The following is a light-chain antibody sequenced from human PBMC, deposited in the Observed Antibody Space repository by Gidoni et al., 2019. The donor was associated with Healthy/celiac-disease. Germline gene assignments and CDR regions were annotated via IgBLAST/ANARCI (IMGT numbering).Light chain of an antibody. CDR2: EVS. CDR3: SSYAGSNNLV. V-gene: IGLV2-8*01. CDR1: SSDVGGYNY. Sequence: QSALTQPPPASGSPGQSVTISCTGTSSDVGGYNYVSWYQQHPGKAPKLMIYEVSTRPSGVPDRFSGSKSGNTASLTVSGLQAEDEADYYCSSYAGSNNLVFGTGTKVTVL. J-gene: IGLJ1*01.